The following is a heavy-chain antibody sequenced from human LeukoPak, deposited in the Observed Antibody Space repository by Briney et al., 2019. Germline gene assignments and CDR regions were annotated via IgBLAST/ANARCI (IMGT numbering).Heavy chain of an antibody. Sequence: HPGRSLRLSCAASGFTFSSYGMHWVRQAPGKGLEWVAVIWYDGSNKYYGDSVKGRFTISRDNSKNTVYLQMNGLRAVDTAVYYCAREGGEAHVDSWGQGTLVTVSS. CDR2: IWYDGSNK. CDR3: AREGGEAHVDS. J-gene: IGHJ4*02. V-gene: IGHV3-33*01. D-gene: IGHD1-26*01. CDR1: GFTFSSYG.